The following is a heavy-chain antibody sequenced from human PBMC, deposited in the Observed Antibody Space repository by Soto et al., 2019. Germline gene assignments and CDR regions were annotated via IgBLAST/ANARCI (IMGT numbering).Heavy chain of an antibody. CDR1: GFSLSTSGVG. V-gene: IGHV2-5*02. Sequence: QITLKESGPTLVKPTQTLTLTCTFSGFSLSTSGVGVGWIRQPPGKALEWLALIYWDDDKRYSPSLKSRLTITKDTSKNQVVLTMTNMDPVDTATYYCARRYNAGRQIDYWGQGTLVTVSS. CDR3: ARRYNAGRQIDY. J-gene: IGHJ4*02. D-gene: IGHD1-20*01. CDR2: IYWDDDK.